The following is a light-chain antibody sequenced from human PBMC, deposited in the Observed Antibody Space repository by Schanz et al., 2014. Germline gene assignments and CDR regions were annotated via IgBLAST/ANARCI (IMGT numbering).Light chain of an antibody. Sequence: QSALTQPRSVSGSPGQSVTISCTGTSNDIGDYNYVSWYQQHPGKAPKVMIYDVNKRPSGVPDRFSGSKSGNTASLTVSGLQAEDEADYYSTSYTSVDTWVFGGGTKLTVL. J-gene: IGLJ3*02. CDR3: TSYTSVDTWV. CDR2: DVN. CDR1: SNDIGDYNY. V-gene: IGLV2-11*01.